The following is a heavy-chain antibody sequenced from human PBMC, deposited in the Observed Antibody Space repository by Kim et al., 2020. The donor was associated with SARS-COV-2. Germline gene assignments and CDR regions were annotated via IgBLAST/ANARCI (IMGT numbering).Heavy chain of an antibody. Sequence: SETLSLTCTVSGGSISSGGYYWSWIRQHPGKGLEWIGYIYYSGSTYYNPSLKSRVTISVDTSKNQFSLKLSSVTAADTAVYYCAREKPANDYSNYAWGSWFDPWGQGTLVTVSS. V-gene: IGHV4-31*03. D-gene: IGHD4-4*01. J-gene: IGHJ5*02. CDR2: IYYSGST. CDR1: GGSISSGGYY. CDR3: AREKPANDYSNYAWGSWFDP.